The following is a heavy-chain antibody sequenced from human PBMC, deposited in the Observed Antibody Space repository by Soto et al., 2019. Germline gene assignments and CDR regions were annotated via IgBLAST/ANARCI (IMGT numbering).Heavy chain of an antibody. CDR3: ARHLFSSGWYLI. J-gene: IGHJ3*02. Sequence: QLQLQESGPRLVKPSETLSLTCTVSGGSISSSSYYWGWIRQPPGKGLEWIGSIYYSGSTYYNPSLKSRVTISVDTSKNQFSLKLSSVTAADTAVYYCARHLFSSGWYLIWGQGTMVTVSS. CDR1: GGSISSSSYY. D-gene: IGHD6-19*01. V-gene: IGHV4-39*01. CDR2: IYYSGST.